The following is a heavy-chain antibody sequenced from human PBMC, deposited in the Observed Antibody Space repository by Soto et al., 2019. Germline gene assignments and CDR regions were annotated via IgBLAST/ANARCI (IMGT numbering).Heavy chain of an antibody. V-gene: IGHV3-23*01. CDR1: GFTFSSYA. J-gene: IGHJ4*02. Sequence: EVQLLESGGGLVQPGGCLRLSCAASGFTFSSYAMSWVRQAPGKGLEWVSAISGSGGSTYYADSVKGRFAIARDNSKNTLYLQMNSLRAVDTAVYYCAKGGSIVGADAFGYWGQGTLVTVSS. D-gene: IGHD1-26*01. CDR2: ISGSGGST. CDR3: AKGGSIVGADAFGY.